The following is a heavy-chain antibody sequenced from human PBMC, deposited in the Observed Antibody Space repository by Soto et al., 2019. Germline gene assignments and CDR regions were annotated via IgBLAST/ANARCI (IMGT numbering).Heavy chain of an antibody. Sequence: ASAKVSCKASGYTFTSYGISWVRQENGQGLEWMGWISAYNGNTNYAQKLQGRVTMTTDTSTSTAYMELRSLRSDDTAVYYCASDCSSTSCNYYGMDVWGQGTTVTVSS. V-gene: IGHV1-18*01. CDR2: ISAYNGNT. CDR1: GYTFTSYG. J-gene: IGHJ6*02. D-gene: IGHD2-2*01. CDR3: ASDCSSTSCNYYGMDV.